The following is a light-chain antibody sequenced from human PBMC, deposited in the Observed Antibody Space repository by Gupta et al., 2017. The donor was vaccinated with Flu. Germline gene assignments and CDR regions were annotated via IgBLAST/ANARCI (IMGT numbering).Light chain of an antibody. V-gene: IGKV3-11*01. J-gene: IGKJ4*01. CDR2: DAT. CDR1: QSVSSY. CDR3: QQRSNWPPLT. Sequence: EIVLTQSPATLSLFPGERTTLSCRASQSVSSYLAWYQQKPGPAPRLLLYDATNRATGIPARFSGGASGTDFTLAISSLEPEDFAVYYCQQRSNWPPLTFGEGTTVEIK.